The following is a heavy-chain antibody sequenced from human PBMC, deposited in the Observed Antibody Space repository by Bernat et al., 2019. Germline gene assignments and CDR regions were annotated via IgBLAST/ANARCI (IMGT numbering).Heavy chain of an antibody. V-gene: IGHV3-15*01. Sequence: EVQLVESGGGLVKPGGSLRLSCAASGFTFSNAWMSWVRQAPGKGLEWVGRIKSQTDGGTTDYAAPVKGRFTISRDDSKNTLYLQMNSLKIEDTAVYYCTTPLFKTTNYWGQGTLVTVSS. D-gene: IGHD1-1*01. CDR1: GFTFSNAW. CDR2: IKSQTDGGTT. CDR3: TTPLFKTTNY. J-gene: IGHJ4*02.